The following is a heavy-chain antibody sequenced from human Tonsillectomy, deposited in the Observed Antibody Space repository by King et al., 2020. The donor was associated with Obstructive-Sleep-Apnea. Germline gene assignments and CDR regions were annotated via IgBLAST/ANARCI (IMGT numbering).Heavy chain of an antibody. J-gene: IGHJ4*02. CDR1: GFTVSSNY. V-gene: IGHV3-66*01. Sequence: QLVQSGGGLVQPGGSLRLSCAASGFTVSSNYMSWVRQAPGKGLEWVAVIYSGGSTYYADSVKGRFTISRDNSKNTLYLQMNSLRAEDTAVYYCARDPGGVTPVNYFAYWGQGTLVTVSS. D-gene: IGHD2-21*02. CDR2: IYSGGST. CDR3: ARDPGGVTPVNYFAY.